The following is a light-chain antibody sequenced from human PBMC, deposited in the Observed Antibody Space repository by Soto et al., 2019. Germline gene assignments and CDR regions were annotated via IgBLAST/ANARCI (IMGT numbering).Light chain of an antibody. CDR3: QTWGTGILV. J-gene: IGLJ2*01. V-gene: IGLV4-69*01. CDR2: VNSDGSH. Sequence: QAVVTQSPSASASLGASVNLTCTLSSGHSRYAIAWHQQQPEQGPRYLMRVNSDGSHRKGDGIPDRFSGSSSGAERYLTISSLQSEDEADYYCQTWGTGILVFGGGTQLTVL. CDR1: SGHSRYA.